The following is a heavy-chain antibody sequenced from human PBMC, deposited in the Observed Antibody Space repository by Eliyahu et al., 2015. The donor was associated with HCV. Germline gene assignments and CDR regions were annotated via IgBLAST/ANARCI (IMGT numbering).Heavy chain of an antibody. J-gene: IGHJ6*02. CDR1: GFTFSSYA. CDR3: YAVAFHYGMDV. CDR2: ISSNGGST. D-gene: IGHD6-19*01. Sequence: EVQLVESGGGLVQPGGSLRLSCSASGFTFSSYAMHWVRQAPGKGLEYVSAISSNGGSTYYADSVKGRFTISRDNSKNTLYLQMSSLRAEDTAVYYCYAVAFHYGMDVWGQGTTVTVSS. V-gene: IGHV3-64D*06.